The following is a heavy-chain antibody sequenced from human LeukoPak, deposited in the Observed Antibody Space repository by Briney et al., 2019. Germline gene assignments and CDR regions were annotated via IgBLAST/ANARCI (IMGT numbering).Heavy chain of an antibody. CDR1: EFTFSSYA. V-gene: IGHV3-23*01. Sequence: GGSLRLSCAASEFTFSSYAMNWVRQSRERGLEWVSAISGTGGSTSYADSLKGRFTISRDNSKNTLYLQMSSLTAEDTAVYYCAKECGRDYDDRAFDIWGQGTMVTVSS. CDR3: AKECGRDYDDRAFDI. CDR2: ISGTGGST. D-gene: IGHD3-22*01. J-gene: IGHJ3*02.